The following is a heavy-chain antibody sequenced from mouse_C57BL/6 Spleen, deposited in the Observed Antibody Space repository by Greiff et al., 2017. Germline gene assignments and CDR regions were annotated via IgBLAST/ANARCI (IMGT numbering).Heavy chain of an antibody. CDR1: GYAFTNYL. J-gene: IGHJ2*01. CDR3: ASGTGSGYFDY. D-gene: IGHD4-1*01. CDR2: INPGSGGT. V-gene: IGHV1-54*01. Sequence: VQLQQSGAELVRPGTSVKVSCKASGYAFTNYLIEWVKQRPGQGLEWIGVINPGSGGTNYNEKFKGKATLTADKSSSTAYMQLSSLTSEDSAVYFCASGTGSGYFDYWGQGTTLTVSS.